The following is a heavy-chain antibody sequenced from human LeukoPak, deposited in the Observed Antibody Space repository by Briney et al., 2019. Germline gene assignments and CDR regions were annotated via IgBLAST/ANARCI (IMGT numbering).Heavy chain of an antibody. J-gene: IGHJ4*02. CDR2: IKQDGSEK. CDR3: AKVAKYYYGPETYYFFEQ. D-gene: IGHD3-10*01. V-gene: IGHV3-7*01. CDR1: GFTFSSYW. Sequence: GGSLRLSCAASGFTFSSYWMSWVRQAPGKGLEWVANIKQDGSEKYYVDSVKGRFTVSRDYAKNSLYLQMNSLRVEDTAVYYCAKVAKYYYGPETYYFFEQWGQGTPVTASS.